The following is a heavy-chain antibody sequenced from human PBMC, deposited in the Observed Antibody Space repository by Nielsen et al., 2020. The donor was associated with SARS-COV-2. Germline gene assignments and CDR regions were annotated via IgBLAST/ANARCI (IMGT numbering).Heavy chain of an antibody. D-gene: IGHD5-24*01. J-gene: IGHJ4*02. CDR3: AREGRKLPLDY. CDR1: GFSFRDSY. V-gene: IGHV3-11*05. CDR2: ISSSSAYT. Sequence: RGSLRLSCAASGFSFRDSYMSWIRQAPGKGLEWISYISSSSAYTNYADSLKGRFTISRDNAKNSLYLQMNSLRVDDTAVYYCAREGRKLPLDYWGQGTLVTVSS.